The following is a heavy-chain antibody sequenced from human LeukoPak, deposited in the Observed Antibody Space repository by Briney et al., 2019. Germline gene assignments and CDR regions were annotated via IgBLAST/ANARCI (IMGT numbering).Heavy chain of an antibody. CDR2: IIPIFGTA. J-gene: IGHJ4*02. V-gene: IGHV1-69*13. D-gene: IGHD6-13*01. CDR3: ARDLRIAAAGTRNKFDY. Sequence: ASVKVSCKASGGTFSSYAISWVRQAPGQGLEWMGGIIPIFGTANYAQKFQGRVTITADESTSTAYMELSSLRSEDTAVYYCARDLRIAAAGTRNKFDYWGQGTLVTVPS. CDR1: GGTFSSYA.